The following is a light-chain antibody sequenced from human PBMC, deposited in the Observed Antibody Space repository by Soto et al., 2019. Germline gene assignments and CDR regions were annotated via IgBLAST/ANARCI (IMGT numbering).Light chain of an antibody. J-gene: IGKJ5*01. Sequence: ESVLTQSPGTLSLSPGERATLSCRVSQSVSSNLAWFQRKAGQPPRLLIYGSSTRATGVPDRFSGSGSGTEFALIISSLQSEDVAVYYCQQYSNWPPAITFGQGTLLEI. CDR1: QSVSSN. CDR2: GSS. CDR3: QQYSNWPPAIT. V-gene: IGKV3-15*01.